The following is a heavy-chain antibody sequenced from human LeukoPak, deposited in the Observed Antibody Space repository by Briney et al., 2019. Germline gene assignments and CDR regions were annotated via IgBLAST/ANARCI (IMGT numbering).Heavy chain of an antibody. CDR2: INEDGGER. CDR3: ARGGNLEN. D-gene: IGHD1-14*01. J-gene: IGHJ4*02. CDR1: GFTLDSYW. V-gene: IGHV3-7*01. Sequence: GSLILSCAASGFTLDSYWMSWVRHAPGKGLEWVANINEDGGERHYVDSVKGRFTIYRDNAKNSLYLQMNSLRAEDTAVYYCARGGNLENWGGGTLVTVSS.